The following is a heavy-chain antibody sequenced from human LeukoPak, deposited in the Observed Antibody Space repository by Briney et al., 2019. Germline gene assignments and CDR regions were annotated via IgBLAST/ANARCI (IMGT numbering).Heavy chain of an antibody. CDR1: GYTFSGHY. D-gene: IGHD3-10*01. V-gene: IGHV1-2*02. Sequence: GASVKVSCKASGYTFSGHYIHWVRQAPGQGLEWMGWINPYSGDTNYGQKFQGRVTMTRDTSISTAYMELTRLRSDDTAIYYCARDMVREIISLYSWGQGTLVTVSS. CDR3: ARDMVREIISLYS. CDR2: INPYSGDT. J-gene: IGHJ5*02.